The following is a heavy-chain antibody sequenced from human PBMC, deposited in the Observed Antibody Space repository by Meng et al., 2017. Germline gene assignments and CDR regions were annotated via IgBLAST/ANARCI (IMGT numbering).Heavy chain of an antibody. Sequence: VQFGVCCSKPGAPLKVSCKAAVYTFTSYAMNWVRQAPGQGLEWMGWINTNTGNPTYAQGFTGRFVFSLDTSVSTAYLQISSLKAEDTAVYYCAREGRVDFDYWGQGTLVTVSS. CDR1: VYTFTSYA. V-gene: IGHV7-4-1*02. D-gene: IGHD1-26*01. CDR2: INTNTGNP. J-gene: IGHJ4*02. CDR3: AREGRVDFDY.